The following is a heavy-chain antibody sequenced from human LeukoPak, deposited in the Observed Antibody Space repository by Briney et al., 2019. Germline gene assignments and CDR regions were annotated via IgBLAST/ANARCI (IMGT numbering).Heavy chain of an antibody. CDR3: ARVNYYDSSGYPGYYYYYYMDV. CDR2: INTYNGNT. V-gene: IGHV1-18*01. CDR1: GYTFTSYS. D-gene: IGHD3-22*01. J-gene: IGHJ6*03. Sequence: ASVKVSCKASGYTFTSYSIGWVRQAPGQGLEWMGWINTYNGNTKYVEKNQGRVTMTTDTSTNTAYMELRSLTSDDTAVYYCARVNYYDSSGYPGYYYYYYMDVWGKGTTVTISS.